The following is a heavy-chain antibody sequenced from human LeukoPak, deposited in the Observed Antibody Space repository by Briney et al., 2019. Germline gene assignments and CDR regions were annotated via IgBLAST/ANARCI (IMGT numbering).Heavy chain of an antibody. CDR1: GNTFTSYY. CDR2: INPSGGRT. CDR3: ARDNTAGGPVDY. Sequence: ASVKVSCKASGNTFTSYYMHWVRQAPGQGLEWMGIINPSGGRTNYAQKFQGRVTMTRDTSTSAVYMELSSLRSEDTAMYYCARDNTAGGPVDYWGQGTLVTVSS. J-gene: IGHJ4*02. D-gene: IGHD6-13*01. V-gene: IGHV1-46*01.